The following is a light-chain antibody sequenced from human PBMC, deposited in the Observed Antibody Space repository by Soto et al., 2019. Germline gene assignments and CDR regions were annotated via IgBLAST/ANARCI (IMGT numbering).Light chain of an antibody. CDR1: SGSIATNY. CDR3: QSYDGSNPDVV. V-gene: IGLV6-57*02. J-gene: IGLJ2*01. Sequence: NFMLTQPHSVSESPGKTVTISCTGSSGSIATNYVQWYQQRPGSAPTTVIYEDTQRPSGVPDRFSGSIDSSSNSASLTIPGLKTEDEADYYCQSYDGSNPDVVFGGGTKLTVL. CDR2: EDT.